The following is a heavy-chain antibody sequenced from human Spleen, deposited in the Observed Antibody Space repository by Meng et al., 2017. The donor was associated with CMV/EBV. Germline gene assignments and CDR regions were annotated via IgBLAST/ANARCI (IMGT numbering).Heavy chain of an antibody. CDR3: AREIAIVGQPFDY. J-gene: IGHJ4*02. Sequence: ASVKVSCKTSGYTFTDYYIHWVRQAPGQGLEWMGWINPASGGTTFAQKFQGGVTMTRDTSISTVYMELRRLRSDDTAVYYCAREIAIVGQPFDYWGQGTLVTVSS. CDR2: INPASGGT. V-gene: IGHV1-2*02. D-gene: IGHD2/OR15-2a*01. CDR1: GYTFTDYY.